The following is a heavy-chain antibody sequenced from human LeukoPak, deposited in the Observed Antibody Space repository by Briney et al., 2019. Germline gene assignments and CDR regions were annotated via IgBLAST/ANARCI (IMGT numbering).Heavy chain of an antibody. D-gene: IGHD3-10*01. Sequence: GGSLRLSCAASGFTFSSYAMHWVRQAPGKGLEWVAVISYDGSNKYYADSVKGRFTISRENSKNKLYLQMNSLRAEDTAVYYCARDTHYYGSGSYTRIDYWGQGTLVTVSS. CDR2: ISYDGSNK. CDR3: ARDTHYYGSGSYTRIDY. J-gene: IGHJ4*02. V-gene: IGHV3-30*04. CDR1: GFTFSSYA.